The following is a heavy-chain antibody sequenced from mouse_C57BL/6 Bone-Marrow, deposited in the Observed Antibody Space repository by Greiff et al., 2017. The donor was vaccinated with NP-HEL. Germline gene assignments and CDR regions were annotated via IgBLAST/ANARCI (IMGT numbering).Heavy chain of an antibody. CDR1: GYTFTSYW. Sequence: QVQLQQPGAELVKPGASVKLSCKASGYTFTSYWMQWVKQRPGQGLEWIGEIDPSDSYTNYTQKFKGKATLTVDTSSNTAYMQLSSLTSEDSAVYYCARPLSYCAMDYWGQGTSVTVSS. J-gene: IGHJ4*01. V-gene: IGHV1-50*01. D-gene: IGHD1-1*01. CDR2: IDPSDSYT. CDR3: ARPLSYCAMDY.